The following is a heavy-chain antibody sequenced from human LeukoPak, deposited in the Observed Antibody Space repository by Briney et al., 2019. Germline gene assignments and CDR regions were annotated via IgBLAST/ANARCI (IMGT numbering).Heavy chain of an antibody. CDR2: INHLGST. CDR3: ARGVVGGESGLAAAGTRCYGMDV. V-gene: IGHV4-34*01. J-gene: IGHJ6*02. Sequence: SDTLSLPCAVCGGSLSGYYWRWMREPPAPGLEWSGEINHLGSTDYNPSLKSRVTISVDTSRSQCSLKLSSVTAADTAVYYCARGVVGGESGLAAAGTRCYGMDVWGQGTTVTVSS. CDR1: GGSLSGYY. D-gene: IGHD6-13*01.